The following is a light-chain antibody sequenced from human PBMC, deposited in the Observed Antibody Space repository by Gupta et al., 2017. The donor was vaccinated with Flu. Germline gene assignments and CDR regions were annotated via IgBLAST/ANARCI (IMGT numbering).Light chain of an antibody. CDR3: MQALHTPPT. V-gene: IGKV2-28*01. J-gene: IGKJ1*01. Sequence: DTVMTQSPLSLSVTPGEPASISCRSSQSLLHTNGYNYLDWYLQKPGQSPQLLIYLGSNRASGVPDRFSGGGSGTTFTLKISRVVAEDVGIYYCMQALHTPPTFGQGTKVEVK. CDR1: QSLLHTNGYNY. CDR2: LGS.